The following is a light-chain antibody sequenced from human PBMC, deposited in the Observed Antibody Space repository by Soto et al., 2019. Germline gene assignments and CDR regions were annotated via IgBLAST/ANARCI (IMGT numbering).Light chain of an antibody. CDR1: QSVGKNY. CDR2: NAL. Sequence: EIVLTQSPATLSLSPGDSATLSCKASQSVGKNYLGWFQQKPGQAPRLLIYNALDRATGIPERFSGSGSETDFTLTIYRLEPEDFAVYYCQQYGSSPYTFGQGTKLEIK. J-gene: IGKJ2*01. CDR3: QQYGSSPYT. V-gene: IGKV3-20*01.